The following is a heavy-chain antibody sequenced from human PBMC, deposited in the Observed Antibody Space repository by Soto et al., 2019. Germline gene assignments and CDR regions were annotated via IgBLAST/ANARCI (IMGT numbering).Heavy chain of an antibody. CDR1: GVSFNNNG. CDR2: VSPPFRTS. J-gene: IGHJ6*02. CDR3: ARVIYYGSGSYTPYGMDV. V-gene: IGHV1-69*01. Sequence: QVQLVQSGAEVKKPGSSVKVSCKTSGVSFNNNGIGWVRQAPGHGLEWMGGVSPPFRTSNYARKFQGRISITADASTGTVNMELRSLTSEDTAQYYCARVIYYGSGSYTPYGMDVWGQENTVTVSS. D-gene: IGHD3-10*01.